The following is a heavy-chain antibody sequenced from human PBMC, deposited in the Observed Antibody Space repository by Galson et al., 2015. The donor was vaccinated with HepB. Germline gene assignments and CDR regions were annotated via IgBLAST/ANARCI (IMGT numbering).Heavy chain of an antibody. CDR3: AKVCPEKTACWYRRALYYFDS. J-gene: IGHJ4*02. V-gene: IGHV3-23*01. CDR1: GFTFSYYA. CDR2: ITPSGDNT. D-gene: IGHD6-13*01. Sequence: SLRLSCAASGFTFSYYAMSWVRQAPGKGLEWISAITPSGDNTYSADSMKGRFFISRDNSQNTLFLQLTSLRADDTAIYFCAKVCPEKTACWYRRALYYFDSLGQGTRVTVSS.